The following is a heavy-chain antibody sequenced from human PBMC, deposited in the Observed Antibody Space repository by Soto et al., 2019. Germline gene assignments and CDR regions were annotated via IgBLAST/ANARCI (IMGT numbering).Heavy chain of an antibody. CDR1: GGSISSSSYY. V-gene: IGHV4-39*01. Sequence: QLHLQESGPGLVKPSETLSLTCTVSGGSISSSSYYWGWIRQPPGKGLELIGSIYYSGSTYYNPSLKSRVNISVDTSKNQFSLKLSSVTAADTAVYYCARGGGSSHLIDYWGQGTLVTVSS. D-gene: IGHD2-15*01. CDR2: IYYSGST. CDR3: ARGGGSSHLIDY. J-gene: IGHJ4*02.